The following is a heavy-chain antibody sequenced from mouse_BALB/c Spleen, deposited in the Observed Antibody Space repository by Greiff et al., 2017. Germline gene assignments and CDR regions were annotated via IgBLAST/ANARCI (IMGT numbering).Heavy chain of an antibody. CDR2: ISYDGSN. D-gene: IGHD4-1*01. J-gene: IGHJ3*01. CDR3: APGTWFAY. V-gene: IGHV3-6*02. Sequence: EVKLMESGPGLVKPSQSLSLTCSVTGYSITSGYYWNWIRQFPGNKLEWMGYISYDGSNNYNPSLKNRISITRDTSKNQFFLKLNSVTTEDTATYYCAPGTWFAYWGQGTLVTVSA. CDR1: GYSITSGYY.